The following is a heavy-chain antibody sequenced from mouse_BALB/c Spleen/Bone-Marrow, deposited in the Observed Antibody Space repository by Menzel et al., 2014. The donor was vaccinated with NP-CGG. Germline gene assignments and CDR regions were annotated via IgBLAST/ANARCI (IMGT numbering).Heavy chain of an antibody. J-gene: IGHJ1*01. D-gene: IGHD1-1*01. Sequence: VQLQQSAADLAGPGASVKMSCKPSGYTFTTYTMHWVKQRPGQGLEWIGYINPTTGYTEYNQKFKDKTTLTADKSSSTAYMQLSSLTSGDSAVYYCARSRYYGSSYWYFDVWGAGTTVTVSS. CDR2: INPTTGYT. V-gene: IGHV1-4*02. CDR3: ARSRYYGSSYWYFDV. CDR1: GYTFTTYT.